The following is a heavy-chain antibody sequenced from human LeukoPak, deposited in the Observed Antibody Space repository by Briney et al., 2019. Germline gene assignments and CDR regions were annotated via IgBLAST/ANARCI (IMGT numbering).Heavy chain of an antibody. CDR1: GFIFTSYP. J-gene: IGHJ6*02. CDR2: VNNNGGTT. CDR3: VRGWRNMDV. V-gene: IGHV3-64D*06. Sequence: GGSLRLSCSASGFIFTSYPMHWVRQAPGKGLEYVAVVNNNGGTTYYADSVKGRFTVSRDNSKNTLYLQMSSLRPEDTAVYYCVRGWRNMDVWGQGTTVTVSS. D-gene: IGHD5-24*01.